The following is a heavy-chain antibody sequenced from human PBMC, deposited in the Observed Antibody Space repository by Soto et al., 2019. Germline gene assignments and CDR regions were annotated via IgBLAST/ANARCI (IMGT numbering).Heavy chain of an antibody. CDR3: ARDLGRGAEGAFDI. CDR2: IYYSGST. J-gene: IGHJ3*02. V-gene: IGHV4-30-4*01. CDR1: GGSISSGDYY. Sequence: QVQLQESGPGLVKPSQTLSLTCTVSGGSISSGDYYWSWIRQPPGKGLEWIGYIYYSGSTYYNPSPKSRVTISVDTSKNQFSLKRSSVTAADTAVYYCARDLGRGAEGAFDIWGQGTMVTVSS. D-gene: IGHD3-10*01.